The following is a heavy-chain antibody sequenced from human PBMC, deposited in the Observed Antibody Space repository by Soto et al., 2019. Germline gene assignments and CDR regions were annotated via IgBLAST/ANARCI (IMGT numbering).Heavy chain of an antibody. CDR3: ARDGSAYQLLSRNWFDP. CDR1: GYTFTSYG. J-gene: IGHJ5*02. Sequence: ASVKVSCKASGYTFTSYGISWVRQAPGQGLEWMGWISAYNGNTNYAQKLQGRVTMTTDTSTSTAYMELRSLRSEDTAVYYCARDGSAYQLLSRNWFDPWGQGTLVTVSS. CDR2: ISAYNGNT. D-gene: IGHD2-2*01. V-gene: IGHV1-18*04.